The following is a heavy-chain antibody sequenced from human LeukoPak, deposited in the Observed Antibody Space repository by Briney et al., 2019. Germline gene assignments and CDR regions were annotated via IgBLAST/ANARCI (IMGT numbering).Heavy chain of an antibody. D-gene: IGHD1-1*01. CDR2: IAYDGNEK. V-gene: IGHV3-30*03. CDR3: AREGSTTGWLTTDF. CDR1: GFTFSDYG. Sequence: GRSLGLSCAASGFTFSDYGLHWLRQAPGKGLEWVGMIAYDGNEKHYGDSVQGRFSISRDNSKDALYLQMNSLTAEDTAVYYCAREGSTTGWLTTDFWGQGTRVTVSS. J-gene: IGHJ4*02.